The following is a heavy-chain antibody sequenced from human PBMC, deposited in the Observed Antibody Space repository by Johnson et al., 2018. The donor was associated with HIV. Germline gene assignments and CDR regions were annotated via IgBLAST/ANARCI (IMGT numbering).Heavy chain of an antibody. CDR1: GFTFSSYA. Sequence: VQLVESGGGLVQPGGSLRLSCAASGFTFSSYAMHWVRQAPGKGLEYVSAISSNGGSTYYANSVKGRFTIARDNSKNTLYLQMGSLRAEDMAVYYCARDAGPDIVGAADDAFDIWGQGTMVTVSS. CDR3: ARDAGPDIVGAADDAFDI. J-gene: IGHJ3*02. CDR2: ISSNGGST. D-gene: IGHD1-26*01. V-gene: IGHV3-64*01.